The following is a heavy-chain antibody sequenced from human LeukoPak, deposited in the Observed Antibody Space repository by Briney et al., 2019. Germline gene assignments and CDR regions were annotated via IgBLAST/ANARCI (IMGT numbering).Heavy chain of an antibody. Sequence: SETLSPTCAVYGGSFSGYYWSWIRQPPGKGLEWIGEINHSGSTNYNPSLKSRVTISVDTSKNQFSLKLSSVTAADTAVYYCAPLGGSFDYWGQGTLVTVSS. J-gene: IGHJ4*02. CDR2: INHSGST. CDR3: APLGGSFDY. V-gene: IGHV4-34*01. CDR1: GGSFSGYY.